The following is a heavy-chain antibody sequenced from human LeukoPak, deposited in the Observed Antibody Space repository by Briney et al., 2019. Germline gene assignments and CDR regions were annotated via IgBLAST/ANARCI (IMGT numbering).Heavy chain of an antibody. J-gene: IGHJ4*02. CDR1: GFTFSSYS. V-gene: IGHV3-48*04. D-gene: IGHD2-21*01. CDR3: TTDHVGAIVEFDS. CDR2: ISSRSSTI. Sequence: GGSLRLSCAASGFTFSSYSMNWVRQAPGKGLEWVSYISSRSSTIYYADSVKGRFTISRDNAKNSLYLQMDSLRAEDTAIYYCTTDHVGAIVEFDSWGQGTLVTVSS.